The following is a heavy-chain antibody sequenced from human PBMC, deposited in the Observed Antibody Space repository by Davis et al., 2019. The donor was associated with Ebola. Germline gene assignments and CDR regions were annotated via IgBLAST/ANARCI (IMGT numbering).Heavy chain of an antibody. J-gene: IGHJ6*02. Sequence: ASVKVSCKASGYTFTSYYMHWVRQAPGQGLEWMGIINPSGGSTSYAQKFQGRVTITADESTSTAYMELSSLRSEDTAVYYCARVELYNWNDGPGYYYYGMDVWGQGTTVTVSS. V-gene: IGHV1-46*01. CDR2: INPSGGST. CDR3: ARVELYNWNDGPGYYYYGMDV. CDR1: GYTFTSYY. D-gene: IGHD1-1*01.